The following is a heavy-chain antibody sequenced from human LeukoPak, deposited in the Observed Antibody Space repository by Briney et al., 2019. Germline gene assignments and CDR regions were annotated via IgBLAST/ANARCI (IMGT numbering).Heavy chain of an antibody. CDR2: ISSGSDYI. J-gene: IGHJ4*02. CDR3: ARDPWAIHAY. V-gene: IGHV3-21*01. D-gene: IGHD1-26*01. Sequence: PGGTLRLSCAASGFSSYSLNWVRQAPGKGLEWVSSISSGSDYIYYADSVKGRFTISRDNARNSLYLQMNSLRAEDTAIYYCARDPWAIHAYWGQGTLVT. CDR1: GFSSYS.